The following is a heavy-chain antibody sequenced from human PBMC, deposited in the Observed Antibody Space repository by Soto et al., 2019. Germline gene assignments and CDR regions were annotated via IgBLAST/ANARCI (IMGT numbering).Heavy chain of an antibody. J-gene: IGHJ4*02. V-gene: IGHV4-59*01. Sequence: SETLSLTCTVSGGSMGSYYWSWIRQPPGMGLEWIGYIYYSGTTNYNPSLKSRVTISVDTSKNQFSLQLSSVTPADTAVYYCARGGTVVNGFDYWGQGTLVTVSS. CDR1: GGSMGSYY. CDR3: ARGGTVVNGFDY. D-gene: IGHD2-15*01. CDR2: IYYSGTT.